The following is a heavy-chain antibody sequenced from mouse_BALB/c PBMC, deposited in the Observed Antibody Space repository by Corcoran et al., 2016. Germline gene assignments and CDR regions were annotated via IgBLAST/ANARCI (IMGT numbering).Heavy chain of an antibody. J-gene: IGHJ1*01. Sequence: EVKLQQSGPELVKSGASVKMSCKASGSTFSSSVMHWVKQKPRQGLEWIGYINPYNDGPKYNEKFKGKATLTSDESSSTAYMELSSLTSEDSAVYYCAGNYGWYFDVWGAGTTVTVSS. D-gene: IGHD2-1*01. CDR2: INPYNDGP. V-gene: IGHV1S136*01. CDR3: AGNYGWYFDV. CDR1: GSTFSSSV.